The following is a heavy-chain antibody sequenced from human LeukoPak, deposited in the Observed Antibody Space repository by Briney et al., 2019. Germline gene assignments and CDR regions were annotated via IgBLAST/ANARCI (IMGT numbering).Heavy chain of an antibody. CDR2: TYYRSTWYN. J-gene: IGHJ3*01. CDR3: ARRLTQYDCFDP. CDR1: GDSVSSNSVT. V-gene: IGHV6-1*01. D-gene: IGHD2-21*02. Sequence: SQTLSLTCAISGDSVSSNSVTWNWIRQSPSRGLEWLGRTYYRSTWYNDYAVSVRGRITVNPDTSKNQFSLHLNSVTPEDTAVYYCARRLTQYDCFDPWGQGTMVTVSS.